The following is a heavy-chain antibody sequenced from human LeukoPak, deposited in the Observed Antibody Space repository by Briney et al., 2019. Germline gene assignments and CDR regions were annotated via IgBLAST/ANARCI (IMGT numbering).Heavy chain of an antibody. V-gene: IGHV4-34*01. Sequence: SETLSLTCAVYGGSFSGYYWSWIRQPPGRGLEWIGEINHSGSTNYNPSLKSRVTISVDASKNQFSLKLSSVTAADTAVYYCARGGNPEYSSSSSGWFDPWGQGTLVTVSS. D-gene: IGHD6-6*01. CDR1: GGSFSGYY. J-gene: IGHJ5*02. CDR2: INHSGST. CDR3: ARGGNPEYSSSSSGWFDP.